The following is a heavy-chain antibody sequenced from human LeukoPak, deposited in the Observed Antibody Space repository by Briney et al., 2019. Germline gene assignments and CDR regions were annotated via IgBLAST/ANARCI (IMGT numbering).Heavy chain of an antibody. J-gene: IGHJ4*02. Sequence: GGSLRLSCAASGFTFSSHWMHWIRQAPGKGLVWVSRIHSDGIGTSYADSVRGRFTISRDNAKNTLYLQMNSLRVEDTAVYYCARDQGSFDYWGQGTLVTVSS. CDR2: IHSDGIGT. V-gene: IGHV3-74*01. CDR3: ARDQGSFDY. CDR1: GFTFSSHW.